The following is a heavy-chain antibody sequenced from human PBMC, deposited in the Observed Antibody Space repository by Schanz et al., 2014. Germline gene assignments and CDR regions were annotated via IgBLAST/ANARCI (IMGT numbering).Heavy chain of an antibody. CDR3: ARGGSGSHYRLDY. CDR2: ISGGGGTT. V-gene: IGHV3-23*01. J-gene: IGHJ4*02. Sequence: EVHLLDSGGGLVQPGGSLRLSCAASGFTFSSYAMSWVRQAPGKGLEWVSAISGGGGTTYYADSVKDRFTVSRDNAENALYLQMSSLRADDTGLYFCARGGSGSHYRLDYWGQGTLVTVSS. D-gene: IGHD1-26*01. CDR1: GFTFSSYA.